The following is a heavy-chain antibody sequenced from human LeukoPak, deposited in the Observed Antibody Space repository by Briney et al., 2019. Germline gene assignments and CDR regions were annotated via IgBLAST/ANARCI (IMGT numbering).Heavy chain of an antibody. V-gene: IGHV3-48*04. CDR3: ARGLYGSGTYTFDY. J-gene: IGHJ4*02. CDR2: FSGTSSRI. Sequence: GGSLRLSCAASGFTFSTYGMNWVRQAPGKGLEWVSYFSGTSSRIYYAESVQGRFTISRDDAKNSLYLQMISLRAEDTAVYYCARGLYGSGTYTFDYWGQGTLVTVSS. CDR1: GFTFSTYG. D-gene: IGHD3-10*01.